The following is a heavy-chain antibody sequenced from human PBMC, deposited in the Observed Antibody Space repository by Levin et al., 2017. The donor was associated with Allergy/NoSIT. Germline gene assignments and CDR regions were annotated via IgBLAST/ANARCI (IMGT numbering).Heavy chain of an antibody. Sequence: SETLSLTCTVSGGSISNFYWTWIRQPPGKGLEWIGYIYDSGRTRYKPSLESRVTISVDISKNQFSLKVRSVTAADTAVYFCARGVGEIDYWGQGTPVTVSS. CDR2: IYDSGRT. D-gene: IGHD3-10*01. V-gene: IGHV4-59*01. J-gene: IGHJ4*02. CDR1: GGSISNFY. CDR3: ARGVGEIDY.